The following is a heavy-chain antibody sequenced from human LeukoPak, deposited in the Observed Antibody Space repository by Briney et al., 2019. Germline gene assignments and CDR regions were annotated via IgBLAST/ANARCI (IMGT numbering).Heavy chain of an antibody. CDR1: GGSISSGSYD. CDR2: IYTSGST. D-gene: IGHD1-7*01. J-gene: IGHJ4*02. V-gene: IGHV4-61*02. Sequence: PSETLSLTCTVSGGSISSGSYDWSWIRQPAGKGLEWIGRIYTSGSTNYNPSLKSRVTISVDTSKNQFSLKLSSVTAADTAVYYCARVPYNWNYGYFDYWGQGTLVTVSS. CDR3: ARVPYNWNYGYFDY.